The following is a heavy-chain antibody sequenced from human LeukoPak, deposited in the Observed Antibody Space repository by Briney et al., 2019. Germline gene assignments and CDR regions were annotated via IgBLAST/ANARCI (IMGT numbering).Heavy chain of an antibody. CDR2: IYYSGST. D-gene: IGHD3-22*01. V-gene: IGHV4-59*01. CDR3: ARANYYDSSGYSRGAFDI. CDR1: GGSISNKY. J-gene: IGHJ3*02. Sequence: SETLSLTCTVSGGSISNKYWSWIRQPPGKGLEWIGYIYYSGSTNYNPSLKSRATILVDTSKNQFSLKLSSVTAADTAVYYCARANYYDSSGYSRGAFDIWGQGTMVTVSS.